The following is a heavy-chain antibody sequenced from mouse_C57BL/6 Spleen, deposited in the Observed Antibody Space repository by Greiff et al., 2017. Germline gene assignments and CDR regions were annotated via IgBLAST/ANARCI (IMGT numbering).Heavy chain of an antibody. J-gene: IGHJ2*01. D-gene: IGHD1-1*01. CDR3: ARGPHYGSSYNYFDY. CDR1: GYTFTSYW. Sequence: QVQLQQPGAELVKPGASVKMSCKASGYTFTSYWITWVKQRPGQGLEWIGDIYPGSGSTNYNEKFKSKAKLTVDTSSSTAYMQLSSLTSEDSAVYYCARGPHYGSSYNYFDYWGQGTTLTVSS. CDR2: IYPGSGST. V-gene: IGHV1-55*01.